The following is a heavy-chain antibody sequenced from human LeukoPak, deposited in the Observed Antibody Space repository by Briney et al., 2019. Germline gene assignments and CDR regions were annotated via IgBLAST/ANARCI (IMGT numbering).Heavy chain of an antibody. Sequence: SETLSLTCAVYGGSFSGYYWSWIRQPPGKGLEWIGEINHSGGTNYNPSLKSRVTISVDTSKNQFSLKLSSVTAADTAVYYCARGRVSRGVIDYWGQGTLVTVSS. J-gene: IGHJ4*02. V-gene: IGHV4-34*01. CDR3: ARGRVSRGVIDY. CDR1: GGSFSGYY. D-gene: IGHD3-10*01. CDR2: INHSGGT.